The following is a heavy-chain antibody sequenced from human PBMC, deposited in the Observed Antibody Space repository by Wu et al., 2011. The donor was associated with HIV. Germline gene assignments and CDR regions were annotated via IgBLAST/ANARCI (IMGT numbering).Heavy chain of an antibody. J-gene: IGHJ3*01. V-gene: IGHV1-69*19. D-gene: IGHD6-19*01. CDR3: ARSSSGWYGFAFDF. Sequence: QVQLVQSGAEVKKPGASVKVSCKTSGYTFTNYGITWVRQAPGQGLEWVGGIIPIFDKINYAQRFQGRVTLTADESSSTAYMELSRLRSEDTAIYYCARSSSGWYGFAFDFVGPRDNGHRLF. CDR1: GYTFTNYG. CDR2: IIPIFDKI.